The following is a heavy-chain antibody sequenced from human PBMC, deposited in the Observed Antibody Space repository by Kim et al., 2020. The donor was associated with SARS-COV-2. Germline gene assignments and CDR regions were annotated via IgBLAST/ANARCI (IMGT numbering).Heavy chain of an antibody. V-gene: IGHV4-59*01. D-gene: IGHD6-19*01. CDR1: GGSISSYY. CDR3: ARDGYSSGWYYFDY. CDR2: IYYSGST. J-gene: IGHJ4*02. Sequence: SETLSLTCTVSGGSISSYYWSWIRQPPGKGLEWIGYIYYSGSTNYNPSLKSRVTMSVDTSKNQFSLKLSSVTAADTAVYYCARDGYSSGWYYFDYWGQGTLVTVSS.